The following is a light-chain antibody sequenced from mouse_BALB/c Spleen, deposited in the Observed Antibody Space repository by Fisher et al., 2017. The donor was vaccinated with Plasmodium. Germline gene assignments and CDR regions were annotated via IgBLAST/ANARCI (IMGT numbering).Light chain of an antibody. CDR2: LVS. J-gene: IGKJ1*01. CDR1: QSLLNSDGKTY. CDR3: SQSTHVPLT. Sequence: VLTQTPLTLSVTIGQPASISCKSSQSLLNSDGKTYLSWLLQRPGQSPKRLIYLVSYLVSGVPDRFTGSGSGTDFTLKISRVEAEDLGVYFCSQSTHVPLTFGGGTKLEIK. V-gene: IGKV1-135*01.